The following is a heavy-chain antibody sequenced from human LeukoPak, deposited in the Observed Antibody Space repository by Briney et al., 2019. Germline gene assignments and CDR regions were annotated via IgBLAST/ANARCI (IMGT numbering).Heavy chain of an antibody. J-gene: IGHJ5*02. CDR1: GFTFSDYY. CDR3: AREHYDILNWFDP. Sequence: GGSLRLSCAASGFTFSDYYMSWIRRAPGKGLEWVSYISSSGSTIYYADSVKGRFTISRDNAKNSLYLQMNSLRAEDTAVYYCAREHYDILNWFDPWGQGTLVTVSS. D-gene: IGHD3-9*01. CDR2: ISSSGSTI. V-gene: IGHV3-11*01.